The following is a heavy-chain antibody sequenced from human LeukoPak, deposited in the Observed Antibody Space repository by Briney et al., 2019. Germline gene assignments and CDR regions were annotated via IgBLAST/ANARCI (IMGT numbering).Heavy chain of an antibody. CDR2: IYSGGTT. CDR3: ARDADYGGSPDAFDV. CDR1: GFTFSSYP. D-gene: IGHD4-23*01. J-gene: IGHJ3*01. V-gene: IGHV3-53*01. Sequence: PGGSLRLSCAASGFTFSSYPMHWVRQAPGKGLKWVSIIYSGGTTYYADSVKGRFTISRDNSKNTLYLQMNTLRAEDTAVYYCARDADYGGSPDAFDVWGRGTIVTVSS.